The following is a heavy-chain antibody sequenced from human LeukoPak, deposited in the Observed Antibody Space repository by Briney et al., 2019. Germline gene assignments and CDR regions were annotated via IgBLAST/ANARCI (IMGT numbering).Heavy chain of an antibody. V-gene: IGHV1-2*02. CDR2: INPNSGGT. D-gene: IGHD3-22*01. CDR3: ARDLSYDSNGMDV. J-gene: IGHJ6*02. Sequence: ASVKVSCKASGNTFTGYYMHWVRQAPGQGLEWMGWINPNSGGTNYAQKFQGRVTMTRDTSISTAYMELSRLRSDDTAVYYCARDLSYDSNGMDVWGQGTTVTVSS. CDR1: GNTFTGYY.